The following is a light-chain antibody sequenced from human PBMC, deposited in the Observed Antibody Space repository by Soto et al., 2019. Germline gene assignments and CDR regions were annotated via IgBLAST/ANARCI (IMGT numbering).Light chain of an antibody. CDR3: CSYTSSSTYV. V-gene: IGLV2-14*01. CDR2: DVN. Sequence: QSALTQPASVSGSPGQSITISCTGTSSDVGGYNYVSWYQQHPGKAPKLMICDVNNRPSGVSNRFSGSKSGNTASLTISGLQAEDEADYYCCSYTSSSTYVFGTGTKLTVL. J-gene: IGLJ1*01. CDR1: SSDVGGYNY.